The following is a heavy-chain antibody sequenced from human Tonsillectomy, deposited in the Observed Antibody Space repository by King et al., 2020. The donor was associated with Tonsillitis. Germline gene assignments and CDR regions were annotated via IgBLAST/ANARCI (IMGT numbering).Heavy chain of an antibody. CDR1: GFTFSSYT. J-gene: IGHJ4*02. D-gene: IGHD6-13*01. CDR2: ISSIISYM. Sequence: VQLVESGGGLVKPGGSLRLSCAASGFTFSSYTMNWVRQAPGKGLEWVSCISSIISYMNYEALVNGRFTVSRDNAKNSLYLQMYSLRAEDTAVYYCAGDRREQQLAYYFDYWGQGTLVTVSS. V-gene: IGHV3-21*01. CDR3: AGDRREQQLAYYFDY.